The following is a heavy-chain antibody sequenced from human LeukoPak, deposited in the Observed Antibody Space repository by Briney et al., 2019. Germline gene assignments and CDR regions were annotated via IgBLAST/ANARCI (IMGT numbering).Heavy chain of an antibody. CDR1: GFTFSSFG. D-gene: IGHD5-18*01. Sequence: GRSQRLSCAASGFTFSSFGMHWVRQAPGKGLEWVAFISYDGSDKYNGDSVKGRFTISRDNSKNTLYLQMNSLRAEDTAVYYCARVKGYSYGSGPHWYFDLWGRGTLVTVSS. CDR2: ISYDGSDK. J-gene: IGHJ2*01. V-gene: IGHV3-30*03. CDR3: ARVKGYSYGSGPHWYFDL.